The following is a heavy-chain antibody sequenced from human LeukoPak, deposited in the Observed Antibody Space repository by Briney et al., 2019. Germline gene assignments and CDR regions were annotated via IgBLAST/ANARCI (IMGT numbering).Heavy chain of an antibody. CDR1: GFTFSSNY. CDR2: IKQDGSEK. V-gene: IGHV3-7*01. Sequence: GGSLRLSCAASGFTFSSNYMSWVRQAPGKGLEWVANIKQDGSEKYYVDSVKGRFTISRDNAKNSLYLQMNSLRAEDTAVYYCARGVAYWGQGTLVTVSS. J-gene: IGHJ4*02. D-gene: IGHD2-21*01. CDR3: ARGVAY.